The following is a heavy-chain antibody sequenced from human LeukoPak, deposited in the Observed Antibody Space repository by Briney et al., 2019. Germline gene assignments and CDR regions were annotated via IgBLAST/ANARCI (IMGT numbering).Heavy chain of an antibody. CDR2: ISSSSSYI. CDR3: ARGQSGSYWDYYYYMDV. D-gene: IGHD1-26*01. CDR1: GFTFSSYS. V-gene: IGHV3-21*01. Sequence: GGSLRLSCAASGFTFSSYSMNWVRQAPGKGLEWVSSISSSSSYIYYADSVKGRFTISRDNAKNSLYLQMNSLRAEDTAVYYCARGQSGSYWDYYYYMDVWGKGTTVTVSS. J-gene: IGHJ6*03.